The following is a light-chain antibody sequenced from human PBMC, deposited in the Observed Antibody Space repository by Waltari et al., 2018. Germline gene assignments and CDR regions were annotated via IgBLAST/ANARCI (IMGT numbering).Light chain of an antibody. V-gene: IGKV3-15*01. CDR2: GAS. J-gene: IGKJ2*01. CDR3: HHYNKRPPSYT. Sequence: EIVMTQSPVTLSVSPGERVTLSCRASQSIRNNLAWYQPKAGQPPRRLIYGASTRAPGLPARFSGSGSGTEFALTISSLQPEDFAVYYCHHYNKRPPSYTFGQGTRLEIK. CDR1: QSIRNN.